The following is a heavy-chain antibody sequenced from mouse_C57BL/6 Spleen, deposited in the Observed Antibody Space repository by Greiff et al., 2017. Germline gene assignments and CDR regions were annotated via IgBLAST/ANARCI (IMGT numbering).Heavy chain of an antibody. CDR2: IHPRSGYT. Sequence: VQLQQSGTELAKPGASVKLSCKASGYTFTNYWMHWVKQRPGQGLEWIGYIHPRSGYTKYNQKFKDKATLTADKSSSTAYLQLSSLTYEDSAVYCCARSAYALDYWGQGTILTVSS. V-gene: IGHV1-7*01. D-gene: IGHD1-1*01. CDR1: GYTFTNYW. CDR3: ARSAYALDY. J-gene: IGHJ2*01.